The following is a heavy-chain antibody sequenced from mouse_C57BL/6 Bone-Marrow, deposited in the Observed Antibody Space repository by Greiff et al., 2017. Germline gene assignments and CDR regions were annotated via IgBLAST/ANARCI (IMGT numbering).Heavy chain of an antibody. CDR3: TGGSCYYAMDY. J-gene: IGHJ4*01. Sequence: EVKLVESGGGLVQPGGSMKLSCVASGFTFSNYWMNWVRQSPEKGLEWVAQIRLKSDNYATHYAESVKGRFTISRDDSKSSVYLQMNNLRSEDTGIYYCTGGSCYYAMDYWGQGTSVTVSS. CDR2: IRLKSDNYAT. D-gene: IGHD1-1*01. V-gene: IGHV6-3*01. CDR1: GFTFSNYW.